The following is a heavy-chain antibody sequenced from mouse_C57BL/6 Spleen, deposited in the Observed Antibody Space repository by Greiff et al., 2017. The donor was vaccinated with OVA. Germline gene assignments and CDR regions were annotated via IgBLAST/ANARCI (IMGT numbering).Heavy chain of an antibody. J-gene: IGHJ2*01. CDR2: IDPSDSYT. D-gene: IGHD1-1*01. CDR1: GYTFTSYW. CDR3: ARCYGSSYDFDY. V-gene: IGHV1-50*01. Sequence: QVQLQQPGAELVKPGASVKLSCKASGYTFTSYWMQWVKQRPGQGLEWIGEIDPSDSYTHYNQKFKGKATLTVDTSSSTAYMQLSSLTSEDSAVYDCARCYGSSYDFDYWGQGTTLTVSS.